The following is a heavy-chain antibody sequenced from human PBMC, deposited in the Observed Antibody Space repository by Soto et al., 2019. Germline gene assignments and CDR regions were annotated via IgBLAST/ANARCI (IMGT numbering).Heavy chain of an antibody. CDR3: ARGTATDGLDS. V-gene: IGHV3-33*01. CDR2: IWYDGRNE. J-gene: IGHJ5*01. CDR1: GFTFSSYG. Sequence: PGGSLRLSCVASGFTFSSYGMHWVRQAPGKGLEWVAFIWYDGRNENYTDSVKGRFSISKDNSKNTLFLQMNSLRVDDTAVYYCARGTATDGLDSWGQGTLVT. D-gene: IGHD2-21*02.